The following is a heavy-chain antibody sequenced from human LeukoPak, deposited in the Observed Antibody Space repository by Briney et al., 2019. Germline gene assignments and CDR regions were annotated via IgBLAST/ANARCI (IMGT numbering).Heavy chain of an antibody. Sequence: SETLSLTCTASGGSLSSRSTSYWSWIRQPPGKGLEWIGEINHSGSTNYNPSLKSRVTISVDMSKNQFSLKLSSVTAADTAVYYCARGGSSGYYEITHFDYWGQGTLVTVSS. D-gene: IGHD6-19*01. V-gene: IGHV4-39*07. J-gene: IGHJ4*02. CDR3: ARGGSSGYYEITHFDY. CDR2: INHSGST. CDR1: GGSLSSRSTSY.